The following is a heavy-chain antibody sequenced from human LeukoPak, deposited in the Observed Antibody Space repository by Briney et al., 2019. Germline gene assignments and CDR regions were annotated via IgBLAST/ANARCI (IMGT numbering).Heavy chain of an antibody. J-gene: IGHJ4*02. CDR2: IYSGGGT. Sequence: GGSLRLSCAASGINVSRSYLSWVRQVPGKGLEWVSFIYSGGGTYSTDSVKGRFTISRDNSKNMLYLQMNSLRAEDTAVYYCAGYSSGYYLDYWGRGTLVTVSS. D-gene: IGHD3-3*01. CDR3: AGYSSGYYLDY. V-gene: IGHV3-53*01. CDR1: GINVSRSY.